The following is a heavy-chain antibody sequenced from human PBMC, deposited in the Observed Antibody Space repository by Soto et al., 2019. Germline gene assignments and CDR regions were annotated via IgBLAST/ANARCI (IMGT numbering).Heavy chain of an antibody. CDR2: ISGTTSNT. Sequence: PGGSLRLSCAASGFTFSNYAMSWVRQAPGKGLEWVSTISGTTSNTYYAPSVKGRFTISRDNSKNTLYLQMNSLKAEDSALYYCAKGQRWELPFDYCGQGALVTVSS. J-gene: IGHJ4*02. D-gene: IGHD1-26*01. CDR1: GFTFSNYA. V-gene: IGHV3-23*01. CDR3: AKGQRWELPFDY.